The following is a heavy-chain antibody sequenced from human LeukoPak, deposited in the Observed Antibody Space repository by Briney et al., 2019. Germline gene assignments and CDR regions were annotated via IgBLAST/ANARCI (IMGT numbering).Heavy chain of an antibody. CDR2: INPNGGAT. CDR1: GHTFTAYY. V-gene: IGHV1-2*02. CDR3: ARDRSPDHDGTNCFDP. Sequence: ASVTVSCKASGHTFTAYYLHWVRQAPGQGLEWMGWINPNGGATKYAQKFQGRVTLTRDTSISTAYMDLSRLRSDDTAVYYCARDRSPDHDGTNCFDPWGQGTLVTVSS. J-gene: IGHJ5*02. D-gene: IGHD1-26*01.